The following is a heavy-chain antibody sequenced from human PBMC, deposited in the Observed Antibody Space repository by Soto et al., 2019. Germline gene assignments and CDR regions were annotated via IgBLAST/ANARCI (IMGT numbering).Heavy chain of an antibody. CDR1: GFTFSSYG. V-gene: IGHV3-30*18. CDR3: AKVRGYEAGGDY. CDR2: ISYDGSNK. Sequence: PGGFLRLSCAASGFTFSSYGMHWVRQAPGKGLEWVAVISYDGSNKYYADSVKGRFTISRDNSKNTLYLQMNSLRAEDTAVYYCAKVRGYEAGGDYWGQGTLVTVSS. J-gene: IGHJ4*02. D-gene: IGHD5-12*01.